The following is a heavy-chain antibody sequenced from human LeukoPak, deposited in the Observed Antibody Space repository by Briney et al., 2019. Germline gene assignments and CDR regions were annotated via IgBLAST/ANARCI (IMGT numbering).Heavy chain of an antibody. Sequence: ASVKVSCKASGYTFTGYYMRWVRQAPGQGLEWMGWINPNSGGANYAQKFQGRVTMTRGTSISTAYMELSRLRADDTAAYYCARGGVLEWLLSGWFDRWGQGTLVTVSS. V-gene: IGHV1-2*02. CDR2: INPNSGGA. D-gene: IGHD3-3*01. CDR1: GYTFTGYY. CDR3: ARGGVLEWLLSGWFDR. J-gene: IGHJ5*02.